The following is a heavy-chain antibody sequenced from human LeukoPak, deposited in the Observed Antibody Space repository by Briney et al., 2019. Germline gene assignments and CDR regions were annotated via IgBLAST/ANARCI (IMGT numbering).Heavy chain of an antibody. D-gene: IGHD1-1*01. Sequence: SETLSLTCTVSGGSISSDYWSWIRQPAGKGLEWIGRIYTSGNTNYNPSLKSRVTMSLDTSRTQFSLKLSSVTAADTAVYYCARGWNKQYAFDIWGQGTMVTVSS. CDR2: IYTSGNT. CDR3: ARGWNKQYAFDI. J-gene: IGHJ3*02. V-gene: IGHV4-4*07. CDR1: GGSISSDY.